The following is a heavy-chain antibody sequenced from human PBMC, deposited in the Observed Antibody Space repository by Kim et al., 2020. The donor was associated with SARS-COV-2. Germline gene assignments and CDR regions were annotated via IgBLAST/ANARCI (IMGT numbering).Heavy chain of an antibody. J-gene: IGHJ4*02. CDR2: IYWDDDK. CDR1: GFSLSTTGVG. V-gene: IGHV2-5*02. Sequence: SGPTLVNPTQTLTLTCTFSGFSLSTTGVGVGWIRQPPGKALEWLALIYWDDDKRYYPSLKSRLSITKDTSKNQVVLTMTNMDPVDTATYYCAHVTGFQGIWFADYWGQGTRLTVSS. CDR3: AHVTGFQGIWFADY. D-gene: IGHD3-10*01.